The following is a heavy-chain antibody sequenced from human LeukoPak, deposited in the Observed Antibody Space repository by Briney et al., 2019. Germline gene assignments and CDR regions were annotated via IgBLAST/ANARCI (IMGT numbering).Heavy chain of an antibody. CDR1: RFTFSSYA. D-gene: IGHD6-13*01. J-gene: IGHJ4*02. CDR3: ARDLGSVLCSDDPDCIAAHGLDY. CDR2: ISYDGSNK. V-gene: IGHV3-30-3*01. Sequence: VGSLRLSSVASRFTFSSYAMHSVRQAPRKGLEWVAVISYDGSNKYYADSVKGRFTISRDNSKNTLYLQMNSLRAEDTAVYYCARDLGSVLCSDDPDCIAAHGLDYWGQGTLVTVSS.